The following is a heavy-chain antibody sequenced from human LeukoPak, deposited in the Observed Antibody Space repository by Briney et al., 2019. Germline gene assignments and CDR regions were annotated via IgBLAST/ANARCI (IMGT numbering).Heavy chain of an antibody. Sequence: SETLPLTCTVSGGSISSSSYCWGWIRQPPGKGLEWIGSICYSGSTFYNPSLKSRVTLSVDTSKNQFSLKLSSVTAADTAVYYCARAYYYDSSGPDYWGQGTLVTVSS. CDR2: ICYSGST. CDR1: GGSISSSSYC. D-gene: IGHD3-22*01. CDR3: ARAYYYDSSGPDY. J-gene: IGHJ4*02. V-gene: IGHV4-39*01.